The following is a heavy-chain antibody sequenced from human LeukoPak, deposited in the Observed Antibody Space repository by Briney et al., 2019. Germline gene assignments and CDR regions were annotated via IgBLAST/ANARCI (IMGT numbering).Heavy chain of an antibody. CDR1: GGSVSGTYY. CDR2: IYHTGSA. V-gene: IGHV4-61*01. CDR3: ARVQKNYYDSSGPYDAFDI. D-gene: IGHD3-22*01. Sequence: PSETLSLTCTVSGGSVSGTYYWSWIRQPPGKGLEWIAYIYHTGSADSNPSLRSRVTISLDTSKNQFSLKLNSVTAADTAVYYCARVQKNYYDSSGPYDAFDIWGQGTMVTVSS. J-gene: IGHJ3*02.